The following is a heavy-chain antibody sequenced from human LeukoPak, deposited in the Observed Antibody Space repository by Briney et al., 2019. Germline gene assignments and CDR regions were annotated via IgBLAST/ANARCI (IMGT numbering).Heavy chain of an antibody. CDR3: ARAIAVAGTFDY. D-gene: IGHD6-19*01. CDR1: GFTVSSNY. Sequence: GGSLRLSCAASGFTVSSNYMSWVRQAPGKGLEWVSVIYSGGSTYYADSVKGRFTISRDNSKNTLYLQMDRLRAEDAAVYYCARAIAVAGTFDYWGQGTLVTVSS. J-gene: IGHJ4*02. CDR2: IYSGGST. V-gene: IGHV3-53*01.